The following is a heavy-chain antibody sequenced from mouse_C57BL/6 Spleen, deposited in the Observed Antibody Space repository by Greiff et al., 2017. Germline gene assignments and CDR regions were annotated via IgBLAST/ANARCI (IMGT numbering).Heavy chain of an antibody. CDR1: GYTFTDYY. Sequence: VQLQQSGPVLVKPGASVKMSCKASGYTFTDYYMNWVKQSHGKSLEWIGVINPYNGGTSYNQKFKGKATLTVDKSSSTAYMELNSLTSEDSAVYDCARWGLFITTVVAPYYFDYWGQGTTLTVSS. V-gene: IGHV1-19*01. J-gene: IGHJ2*01. D-gene: IGHD1-1*01. CDR3: ARWGLFITTVVAPYYFDY. CDR2: INPYNGGT.